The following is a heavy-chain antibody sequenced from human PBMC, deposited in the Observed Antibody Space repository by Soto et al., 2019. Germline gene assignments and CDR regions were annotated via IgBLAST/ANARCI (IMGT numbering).Heavy chain of an antibody. V-gene: IGHV4-4*07. Sequence: PSETLSLTCTVSGDSITSYYWTWIRQAAGKRLECIGRVFSSGTTNYNPSLKSRVTMSVDTSKNQLSLKLTSVTAADTAVYYCARVGDSGYYWYFDYWGQGALGTVS. CDR3: ARVGDSGYYWYFDY. CDR1: GDSITSYY. J-gene: IGHJ4*02. D-gene: IGHD3-22*01. CDR2: VFSSGTT.